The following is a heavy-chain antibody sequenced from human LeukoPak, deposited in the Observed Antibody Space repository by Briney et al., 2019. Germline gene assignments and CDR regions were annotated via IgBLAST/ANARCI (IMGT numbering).Heavy chain of an antibody. J-gene: IGHJ4*02. CDR3: ARDDYDSSGYYSYFDY. D-gene: IGHD3-22*01. CDR1: GFTFSSYW. Sequence: SGGSLRLSCAASGFTFSSYWMSWVRQAPGKGLEWVANIKQDGSEKYYVDSVKGRFTIPRDNAKNSLYLQMNSLRAEDTAVYYCARDDYDSSGYYSYFDYWGQGTLVTVSS. V-gene: IGHV3-7*01. CDR2: IKQDGSEK.